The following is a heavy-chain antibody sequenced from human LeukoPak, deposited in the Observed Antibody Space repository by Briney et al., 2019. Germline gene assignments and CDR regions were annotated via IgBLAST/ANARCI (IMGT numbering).Heavy chain of an antibody. CDR3: ARGRPYYYGSGSYYINY. Sequence: ASVKVSCKASGYTFTTYYMHWLRQAPGQGLEWMGIINPRGGSTSYAQKFQGRVTMTRDTSTSTVYMELSSLRSEDTAVYYCARGRPYYYGSGSYYINYWGQGTLVTVSS. CDR1: GYTFTTYY. J-gene: IGHJ4*02. CDR2: INPRGGST. D-gene: IGHD3-10*01. V-gene: IGHV1-46*01.